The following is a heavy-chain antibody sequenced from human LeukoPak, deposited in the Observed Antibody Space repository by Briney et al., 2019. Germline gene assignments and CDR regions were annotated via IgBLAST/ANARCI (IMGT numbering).Heavy chain of an antibody. V-gene: IGHV1-69*05. D-gene: IGHD3-22*01. CDR2: IIPIFGTA. Sequence: ASVKVSCKASGGTFSSYAISWVRQAPGQGLEWMGRIIPIFGTANYAQKFQGRVTITTDESTSTAYMELRSLRSDDTAVYYCARWRGVYYYDSSGAHAFDIWGQGTMVTVSS. J-gene: IGHJ3*02. CDR1: GGTFSSYA. CDR3: ARWRGVYYYDSSGAHAFDI.